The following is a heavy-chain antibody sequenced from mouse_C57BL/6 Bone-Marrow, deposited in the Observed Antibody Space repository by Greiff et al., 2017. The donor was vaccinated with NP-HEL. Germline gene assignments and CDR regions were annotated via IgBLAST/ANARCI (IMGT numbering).Heavy chain of an antibody. J-gene: IGHJ4*01. CDR1: GYTFTSYG. CDR3: ARERDYDGYYYAMDY. V-gene: IGHV1-81*01. Sequence: QVQLQQSGAELARPGASVKLSCKASGYTFTSYGISWVKQRTGQGLEWIGEIYPRSGNTYYNEKFKGKATLTADKSSSTAYMELRSLTSEDSAVYFCARERDYDGYYYAMDYWGQGTSVTVSS. D-gene: IGHD2-4*01. CDR2: IYPRSGNT.